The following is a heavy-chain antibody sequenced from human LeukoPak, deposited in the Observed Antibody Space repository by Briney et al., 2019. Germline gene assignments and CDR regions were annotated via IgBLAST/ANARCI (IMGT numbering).Heavy chain of an antibody. D-gene: IGHD5-18*01. CDR3: ARVLRYSYGSYFDY. V-gene: IGHV1-69*02. Sequence: ASVKVSCKASGGTFSSYTISWVRQAPGQGLEWMGRIIPILGIANYAQKFQGRVTITADKSTSTAYMELSSLRSGDTAVYYCARVLRYSYGSYFDYWGQGTLVTVSS. CDR2: IIPILGIA. CDR1: GGTFSSYT. J-gene: IGHJ4*02.